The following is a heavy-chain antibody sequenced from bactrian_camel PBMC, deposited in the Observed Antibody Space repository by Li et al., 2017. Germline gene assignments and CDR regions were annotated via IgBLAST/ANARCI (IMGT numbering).Heavy chain of an antibody. CDR3: AAEPGLQEVNNRKMYVRTENFRY. Sequence: HVQLVESGGGSVQTGGSLRLSCVASGDIYRADCMGWFRQAPGKEREGVAAIDSGGNTKYADSVKGRFTISKDNAKNTIYLEMNSLKPEDTAVNYCAAEPGLQEVNNRKMYVRTENFRYWGQGTQVTVS. CDR2: IDSGGNT. D-gene: IGHD5*01. CDR1: GDIYRADC. J-gene: IGHJ6*01. V-gene: IGHV3S53*01.